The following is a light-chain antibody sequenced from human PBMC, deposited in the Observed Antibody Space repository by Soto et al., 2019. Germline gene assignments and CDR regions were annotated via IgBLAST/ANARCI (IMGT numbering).Light chain of an antibody. V-gene: IGKV1-8*01. Sequence: AIRMTQSPSSLSASTGDRVTITCRASHRLNTYLAWYQQKPGKAPKLLIYGASTLQSGVPSRFSGGGSGTEFTLIISSLQSDDFETYYCQQYFSYPYTFGQGTKLEIK. CDR3: QQYFSYPYT. CDR1: HRLNTY. J-gene: IGKJ2*01. CDR2: GAS.